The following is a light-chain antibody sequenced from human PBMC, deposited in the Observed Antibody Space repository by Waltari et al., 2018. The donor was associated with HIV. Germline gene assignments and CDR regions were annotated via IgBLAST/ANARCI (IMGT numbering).Light chain of an antibody. CDR1: QSISSW. CDR3: QQYNGSPYT. J-gene: IGKJ2*01. CDR2: KAS. Sequence: DIQMTQSPSTLSASVGDRVTITCRASQSISSWLAWYQQKPGKAPKLLIYKASSLESGVPSRFSGSGSGTELTLTISSLQPDDFATYYCQQYNGSPYTFGQGTKLEIK. V-gene: IGKV1-5*03.